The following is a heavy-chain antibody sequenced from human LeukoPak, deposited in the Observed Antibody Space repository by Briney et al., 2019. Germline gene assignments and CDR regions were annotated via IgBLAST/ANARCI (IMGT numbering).Heavy chain of an antibody. CDR2: ISGSGGST. CDR3: AKGGADILTGYYMWYYFDY. Sequence: PGRSLRLSCATSGFTFDDYTMHWVRQAPGKGLEWVSAISGSGGSTYYTDSVKGRFTISRDNSKNTLYLQMNSLRAEDTAVYYCAKGGADILTGYYMWYYFDYWGQGTLVTVSS. V-gene: IGHV3-23*01. CDR1: GFTFDDYT. J-gene: IGHJ4*02. D-gene: IGHD3-9*01.